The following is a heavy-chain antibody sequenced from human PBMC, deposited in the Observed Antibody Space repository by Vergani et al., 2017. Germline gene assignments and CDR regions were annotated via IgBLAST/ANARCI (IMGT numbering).Heavy chain of an antibody. D-gene: IGHD6-19*01. V-gene: IGHV1-3*01. J-gene: IGHJ5*02. Sequence: QVQLVQSGAEVKKPGASVKVSCKASGYTFTSYAMHWVRQAPGQRLEWMGWINAGNGNTKYSQKFQGRVTITRDTSASTAYMELSSLRSEDTAVYYCARPLGAPAVAGTDWFDPWGQGTQVTVSS. CDR3: ARPLGAPAVAGTDWFDP. CDR1: GYTFTSYA. CDR2: INAGNGNT.